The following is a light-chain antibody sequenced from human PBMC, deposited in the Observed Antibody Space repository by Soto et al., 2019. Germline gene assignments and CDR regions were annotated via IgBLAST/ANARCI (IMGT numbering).Light chain of an antibody. J-gene: IGLJ2*01. CDR2: EDD. Sequence: QSVLTQPPSVSAAPGQTVTISCSGSSSNIGNNYVSWYHQFPGTAPKLLICEDDKRPPGIPDRFSGSKSGSSATLAITGIQTGDEADYYCGTWDSSLSAGVFGGGTKLTVL. V-gene: IGLV1-51*02. CDR3: GTWDSSLSAGV. CDR1: SSNIGNNY.